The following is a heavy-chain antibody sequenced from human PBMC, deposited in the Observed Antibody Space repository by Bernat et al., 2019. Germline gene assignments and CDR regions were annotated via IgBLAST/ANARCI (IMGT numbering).Heavy chain of an antibody. D-gene: IGHD3-10*01. V-gene: IGHV3-15*07. CDR3: TTAPRGYVDY. CDR1: GFTFSNAW. J-gene: IGHJ4*02. CDR2: IKRKTDGGTT. Sequence: EVQLVESGGDLVKPGGSLRLSCAASGFTFSNAWMNWVRQAPGKGLEWVGRIKRKTDGGTTDYAAPVKGRFTISSDDLKNTLYLQMNSLKTEDTAVYYCTTAPRGYVDYWGQGTLVTVSS.